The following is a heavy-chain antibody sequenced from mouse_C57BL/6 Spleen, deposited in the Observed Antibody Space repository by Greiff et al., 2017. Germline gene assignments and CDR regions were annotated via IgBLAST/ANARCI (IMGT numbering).Heavy chain of an antibody. V-gene: IGHV5-6*01. CDR2: ISSGGSYT. CDR3: ARSNWDDPHWYFDV. D-gene: IGHD4-1*01. Sequence: EVMLVESGGDLVKPGGSLKLSCAASGFTFSSYGMSWVRQTPDKRLEWVATISSGGSYTYYPDSVKGRFTISRDNAKNTLYLQMSSLKSEDTAMYYCARSNWDDPHWYFDVWGTGTTVTVSS. J-gene: IGHJ1*03. CDR1: GFTFSSYG.